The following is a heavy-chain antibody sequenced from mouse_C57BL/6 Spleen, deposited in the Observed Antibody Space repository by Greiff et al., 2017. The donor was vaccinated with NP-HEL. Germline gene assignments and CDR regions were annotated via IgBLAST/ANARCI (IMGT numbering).Heavy chain of an antibody. D-gene: IGHD1-1*01. V-gene: IGHV1-9*01. Sequence: VQLQQSGAELMKPGASVKLSCKATGYTFTGYWIEWVKQRPGHGLEWIGEILPGSGSTNYNEKFKGKATFTADTSSNTAYMQLSSLTTEDSAIYYCARLNYYGSSDEDYAMDYWGQGTSVTVSS. CDR2: ILPGSGST. CDR3: ARLNYYGSSDEDYAMDY. J-gene: IGHJ4*01. CDR1: GYTFTGYW.